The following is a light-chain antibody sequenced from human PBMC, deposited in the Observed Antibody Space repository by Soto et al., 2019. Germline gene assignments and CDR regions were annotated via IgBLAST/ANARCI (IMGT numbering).Light chain of an antibody. CDR2: DAS. V-gene: IGKV1-5*01. CDR1: QSISSW. Sequence: DIQMTQSPSTLSGSVGDRVTITCRASQSISSWLSWYQQKPGKAPKLLIYDASSLQSGVPSRFSGSGSGTEITLTISSRQPDDFATYYCQQYKTCSWTFGQGTKVDIK. CDR3: QQYKTCSWT. J-gene: IGKJ1*01.